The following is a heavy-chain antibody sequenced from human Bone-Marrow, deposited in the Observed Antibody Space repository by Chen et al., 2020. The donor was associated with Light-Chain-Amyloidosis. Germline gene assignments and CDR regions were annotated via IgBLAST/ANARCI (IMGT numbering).Heavy chain of an antibody. CDR2: IYYSGST. CDR1: GRSISSSSYY. J-gene: IGHJ6*03. CDR3: ARLYCSGGSCRYYYYYMDV. V-gene: IGHV4-39*01. D-gene: IGHD2-15*01. Sequence: QLQLQESGPGLVKPSETLSLTCTVPGRSISSSSYYWGWIRQPPGKGLEWIGSIYYSGSTYYNPSLKSRVTLSVDTSKNQFSLKLSSVTAADTAVYYCARLYCSGGSCRYYYYYMDVWGKGTTVTVSS.